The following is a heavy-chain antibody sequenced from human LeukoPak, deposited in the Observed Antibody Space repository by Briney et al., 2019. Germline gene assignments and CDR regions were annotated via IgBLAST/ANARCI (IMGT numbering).Heavy chain of an antibody. CDR3: AKPGGGYPFDYYYYMDV. CDR2: IWYDGSNK. J-gene: IGHJ6*03. D-gene: IGHD3-22*01. V-gene: IGHV3-33*06. Sequence: PGGSLRLSCAASGFTFSSYGMHWVRQAPGKGLEWVAVIWYDGSNKYYADSVKGRFTISRDNSKNTLYLQMNSLRAEDTAAYYCAKPGGGYPFDYYYYMDVWGKGTTVAVSS. CDR1: GFTFSSYG.